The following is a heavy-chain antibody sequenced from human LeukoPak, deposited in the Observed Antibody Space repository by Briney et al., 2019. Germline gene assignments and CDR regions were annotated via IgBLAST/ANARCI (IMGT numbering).Heavy chain of an antibody. CDR2: ISGSGGST. D-gene: IGHD3-10*01. CDR3: AKLPASYYYGSGRFGYFDY. J-gene: IGHJ4*02. CDR1: GFTFSSYG. Sequence: GGSLRLSCAASGFTFSSYGMSWVRQAPGKGLEWVSAISGSGGSTYYADSVKGRFTISRDNSKNTLYLQMNSLRAEDTAVYYCAKLPASYYYGSGRFGYFDYWGQGTLVTVSS. V-gene: IGHV3-23*01.